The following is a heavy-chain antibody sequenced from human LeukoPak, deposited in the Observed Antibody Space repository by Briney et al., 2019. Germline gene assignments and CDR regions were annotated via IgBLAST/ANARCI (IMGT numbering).Heavy chain of an antibody. Sequence: TGGSLRLSCAASGFTFDDYAMHWVRQAPGKGLEWVAVIWYDGSNKYYADSVKGRFTISRDNSKNTLYLQMNSLRAEDTAVYYCAKEGSSGWYFDYYYYMDVWGKGTTVTVSS. J-gene: IGHJ6*03. CDR3: AKEGSSGWYFDYYYYMDV. CDR1: GFTFDDYA. D-gene: IGHD6-19*01. V-gene: IGHV3-33*06. CDR2: IWYDGSNK.